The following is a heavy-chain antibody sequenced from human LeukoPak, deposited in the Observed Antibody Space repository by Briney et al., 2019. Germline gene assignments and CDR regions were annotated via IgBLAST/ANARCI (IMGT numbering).Heavy chain of an antibody. CDR1: GGSISSYY. J-gene: IGHJ4*02. D-gene: IGHD3-22*01. Sequence: SETLSLTCTVSGGSISSYYWSWIRQPPGKGLEWIGYIYYSGSTNYNPSLKSRVTISVDTSKNQFSLKLSSVTAADTAVYYFARDRPDSSGYYYYFDYWGQGTLVTVSS. V-gene: IGHV4-59*01. CDR2: IYYSGST. CDR3: ARDRPDSSGYYYYFDY.